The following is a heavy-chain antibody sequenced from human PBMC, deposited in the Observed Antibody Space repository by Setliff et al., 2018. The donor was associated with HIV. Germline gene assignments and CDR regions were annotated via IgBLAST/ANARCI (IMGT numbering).Heavy chain of an antibody. D-gene: IGHD5-18*01. CDR2: INPSDGAT. V-gene: IGHV1-46*01. CDR1: GYTFTSYF. J-gene: IGHJ4*02. Sequence: GASVKVSCKASGYTFTSYFMHWVRQAPGQGPEWMGIINPSDGATTYAQKFEGRVTMTSDTSTNTVYLEMSSLRSEDTAVYFCARDSLRGYNYDFFDTWGQGTLVTVSS. CDR3: ARDSLRGYNYDFFDT.